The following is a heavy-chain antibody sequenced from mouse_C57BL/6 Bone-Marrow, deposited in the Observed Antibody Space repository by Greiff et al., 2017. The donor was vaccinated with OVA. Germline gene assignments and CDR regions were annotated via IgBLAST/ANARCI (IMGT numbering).Heavy chain of an antibody. J-gene: IGHJ2*01. CDR1: GYAFSSSW. V-gene: IGHV1-82*01. D-gene: IGHD1-1*01. Sequence: VQLQQSGPELVKPGASVKISCKASGYAFSSSWMNWVKQRPGKGLEWIGRIYPGDGDTNYNGKFKGKATLTADKSSSTAYMQLSSLTSEDSAVYFCARRDTTVDDYFDYWGQGTTLTVSS. CDR2: IYPGDGDT. CDR3: ARRDTTVDDYFDY.